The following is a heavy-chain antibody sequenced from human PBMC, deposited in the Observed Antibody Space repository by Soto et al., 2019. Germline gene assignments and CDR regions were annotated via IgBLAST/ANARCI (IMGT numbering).Heavy chain of an antibody. CDR2: IIPIFGTA. CDR1: GGTYSSYA. J-gene: IGHJ4*02. Sequence: QVELVQSGAEVKKPGSSVKVSCKASGGTYSSYAISWVRQAPGQGLEWVGGIIPIFGTANYAQKFQGRVRITADESTSTAYMELSSLRSEDTAVYYFARESRYCSGGSCYFLPGIDYWGQGTLVTVSS. CDR3: ARESRYCSGGSCYFLPGIDY. D-gene: IGHD2-15*01. V-gene: IGHV1-69*12.